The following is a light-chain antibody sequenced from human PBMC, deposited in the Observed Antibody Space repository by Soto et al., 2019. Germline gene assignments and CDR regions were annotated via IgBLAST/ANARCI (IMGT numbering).Light chain of an antibody. CDR2: DVS. V-gene: IGLV2-14*01. CDR3: SSYTISSFYV. CDR1: SSDVGGYNY. J-gene: IGLJ1*01. Sequence: QSVLTQPASVSGSPGQSITISCTGTSSDVGGYNYVSWYQQLPGKAPKLMIYDVSNRPSGVSNRFSGSKSGNTASLTISGLQAEDEADYYCSSYTISSFYVFGTGTKLTVL.